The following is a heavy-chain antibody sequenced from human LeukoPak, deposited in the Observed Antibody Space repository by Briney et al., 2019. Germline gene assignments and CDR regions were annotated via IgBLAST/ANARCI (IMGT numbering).Heavy chain of an antibody. Sequence: PGGSLRLSCAASGFTFSSYAMHWVRQAPGKGLEWVAVISYDGSNKYYADSVKGRFTISRDNSKNTLYLQMNSLRAEDTAVYYCARDESYGCFDYWGQGTLVTVSS. D-gene: IGHD5-18*01. V-gene: IGHV3-30-3*01. CDR2: ISYDGSNK. CDR1: GFTFSSYA. J-gene: IGHJ4*02. CDR3: ARDESYGCFDY.